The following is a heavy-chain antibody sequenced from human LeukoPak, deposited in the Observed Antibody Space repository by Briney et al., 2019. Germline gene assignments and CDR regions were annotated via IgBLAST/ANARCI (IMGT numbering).Heavy chain of an antibody. Sequence: ASVKVSCKASGYTFTSYDINWVRQAPGQGLEWMGWINPNSGGTNYAQKFQGRVTMTRDTSISTAYMELSRLRSDDTAVYYCARGVDPGIAAARAFDIWGQGTMVTVSS. CDR2: INPNSGGT. V-gene: IGHV1-2*02. CDR1: GYTFTSYD. J-gene: IGHJ3*02. D-gene: IGHD6-13*01. CDR3: ARGVDPGIAAARAFDI.